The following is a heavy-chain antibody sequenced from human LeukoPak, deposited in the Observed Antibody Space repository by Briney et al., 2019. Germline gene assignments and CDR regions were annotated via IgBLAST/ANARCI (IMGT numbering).Heavy chain of an antibody. CDR1: GGSISSSNW. CDR3: ARAHGSGGYYPPHSASYYYYYMDV. Sequence: SETLSLTCAVSGGSISSSNWWSWVRQPPGKGLEWIGEIYHSGSTNYNPSLKSRVTISVDTSKNQFSLKLSSVTAADTAVYYCARAHGSGGYYPPHSASYYYYYMDVWGKGTTVTISS. D-gene: IGHD3-10*01. CDR2: IYHSGST. V-gene: IGHV4-4*02. J-gene: IGHJ6*03.